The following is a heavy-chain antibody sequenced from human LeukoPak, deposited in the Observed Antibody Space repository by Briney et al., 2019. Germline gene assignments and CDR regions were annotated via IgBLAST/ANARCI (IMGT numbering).Heavy chain of an antibody. CDR1: GGSISSYF. D-gene: IGHD2-15*01. J-gene: IGHJ4*02. CDR2: IYTSGRT. CDR3: ARDRTLGYCSGGTCYSGSFDY. V-gene: IGHV4-4*07. Sequence: SETLSLTCTVSGGSISSYFWSWIRQPAGKGLEWIGRIYTSGRTNYNPSLKSRVAISVDTSKNQFSLKLSSVTAADTAVYYCARDRTLGYCSGGTCYSGSFDYWGQGTLVTVSS.